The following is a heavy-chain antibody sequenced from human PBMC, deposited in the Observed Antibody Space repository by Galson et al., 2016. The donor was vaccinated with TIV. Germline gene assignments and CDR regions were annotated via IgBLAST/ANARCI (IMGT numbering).Heavy chain of an antibody. J-gene: IGHJ3*02. CDR3: ARHFILMGELDALDT. Sequence: ETLSLTCVVSGFSINSGHYWGWMRQPPGKGLEWIGSIYQSGGTYRNPSLKSRDTISVDTSKNQFSLRLTSVTAADTAVYYCARHFILMGELDALDTWGQGTMVTVAP. CDR2: IYQSGGT. D-gene: IGHD3-16*01. CDR1: GFSINSGHY. V-gene: IGHV4-38-2*01.